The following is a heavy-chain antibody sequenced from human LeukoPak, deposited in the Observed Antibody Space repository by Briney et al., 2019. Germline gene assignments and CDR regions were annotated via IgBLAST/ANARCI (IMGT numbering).Heavy chain of an antibody. Sequence: SQTLSLTCTVSGGSISSGGYYWSWIRQHPGKGLEWIGYIYYSGSTYYNPSLKSRVTISVDTSKNQFSLKLSSVTAADTAVYYCARAGGIVGAIWSGANAFDIWGQGTMVTVSS. D-gene: IGHD1-26*01. CDR3: ARAGGIVGAIWSGANAFDI. J-gene: IGHJ3*02. V-gene: IGHV4-31*03. CDR1: GGSISSGGYY. CDR2: IYYSGST.